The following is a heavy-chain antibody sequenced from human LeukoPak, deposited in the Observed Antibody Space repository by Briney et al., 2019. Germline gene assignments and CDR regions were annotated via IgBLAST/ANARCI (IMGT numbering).Heavy chain of an antibody. CDR2: ISSSSSTI. V-gene: IGHV3-48*02. Sequence: GGSLRLSCAASGFTFRSYSMTWVRQAPGKGLEWVSYISSSSSTIYYADSVKGRFTISRDNAKNSLYLQMNSLRDEDTAVYYCARDAGANRIAAAGTFDYWGQGTLVTVSS. CDR1: GFTFRSYS. D-gene: IGHD6-13*01. CDR3: ARDAGANRIAAAGTFDY. J-gene: IGHJ4*02.